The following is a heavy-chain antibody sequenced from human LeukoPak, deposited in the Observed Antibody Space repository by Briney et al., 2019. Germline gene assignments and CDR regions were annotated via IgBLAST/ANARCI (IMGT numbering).Heavy chain of an antibody. CDR1: GFTFSSYA. V-gene: IGHV3-23*01. Sequence: GGSLRLSCAASGFTFSSYAMSWVRQAPGKGLERVSAISGSGGSTYYADSVKGRFTISRDNSKNTLYLQMNSLRAEDTAVYYCARNVLLWFGELSHFDYWGQGTLVTVSS. CDR2: ISGSGGST. D-gene: IGHD3-10*01. CDR3: ARNVLLWFGELSHFDY. J-gene: IGHJ4*02.